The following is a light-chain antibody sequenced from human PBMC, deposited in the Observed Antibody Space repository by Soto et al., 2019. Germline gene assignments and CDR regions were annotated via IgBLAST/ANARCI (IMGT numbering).Light chain of an antibody. J-gene: IGLJ3*02. CDR2: EVS. V-gene: IGLV2-8*01. Sequence: QSVLTQPPSASGSPGQSVTISCTGTSSDVGGYNYVSWYQQHPGKAPKLMIYEVSKRPSGVPDRFSGSKSGKTASLTVSGLQAEDEADYYCNSYAGSNNWVFGGGTKLTVL. CDR1: SSDVGGYNY. CDR3: NSYAGSNNWV.